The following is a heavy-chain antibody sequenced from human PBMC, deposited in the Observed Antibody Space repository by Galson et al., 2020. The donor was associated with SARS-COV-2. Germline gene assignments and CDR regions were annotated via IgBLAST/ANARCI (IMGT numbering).Heavy chain of an antibody. Sequence: GESLKISCKGSGYSFTNQWIAWVRQMPGRGLEWMGIIYPGDSDTRYSPSFQGQVTISADKSINTAYLQWSSLKASDTAVYYCARQITSFGTNDYWGQGTPVTVSS. V-gene: IGHV5-51*01. CDR2: IYPGDSDT. CDR1: GYSFTNQW. D-gene: IGHD1-1*01. J-gene: IGHJ4*02. CDR3: ARQITSFGTNDY.